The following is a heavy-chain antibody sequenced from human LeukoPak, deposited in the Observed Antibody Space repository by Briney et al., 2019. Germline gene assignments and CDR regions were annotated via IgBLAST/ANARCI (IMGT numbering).Heavy chain of an antibody. V-gene: IGHV3-7*01. D-gene: IGHD2-2*01. CDR1: GFTFSSYW. J-gene: IGHJ5*02. Sequence: GGSLRLSCAASGFTFSSYWMSWVRLAPGKGLEWVANIKQDGSEKYYVDSVKGRFTISRDNAKNSLYLQMNSLRTEDTAVYYCARASDIVVVPAARRGFDPWGQGTLVTVSS. CDR3: ARASDIVVVPAARRGFDP. CDR2: IKQDGSEK.